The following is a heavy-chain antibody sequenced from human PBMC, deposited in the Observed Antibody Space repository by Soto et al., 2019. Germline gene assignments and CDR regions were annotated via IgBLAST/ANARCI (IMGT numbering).Heavy chain of an antibody. D-gene: IGHD4-4*01. CDR3: ARDRAYSRFDY. V-gene: IGHV3-7*03. CDR1: GFSFSSAW. Sequence: EVQLVESGGGLVQPGVSLRLSCAVSGFSFSSAWMTWIRQAPGKGLERVAIMNEDGSERYYVDSVKGRFTISRDNAKNALFLQMNSLRVEDTAVYFCARDRAYSRFDYWGQGSLVTVSS. CDR2: MNEDGSER. J-gene: IGHJ4*02.